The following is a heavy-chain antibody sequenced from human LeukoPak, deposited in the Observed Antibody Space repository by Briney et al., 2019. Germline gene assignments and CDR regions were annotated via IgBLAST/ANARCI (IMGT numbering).Heavy chain of an antibody. V-gene: IGHV3-30*18. CDR3: AKEAPRIVALYY. J-gene: IGHJ4*02. CDR2: ISYDGSNK. D-gene: IGHD3-22*01. Sequence: RXAPGXGXEXVAVISYDGSNKYYADSVKGRFTISRDNSKNTLYLQMNSLRAEDTAVYYCAKEAPRIVALYYWGQGTLVTVSS.